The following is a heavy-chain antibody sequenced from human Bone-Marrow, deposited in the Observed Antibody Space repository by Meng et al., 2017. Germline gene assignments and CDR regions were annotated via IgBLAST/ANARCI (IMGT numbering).Heavy chain of an antibody. V-gene: IGHV4-34*01. Sequence: QVRRQQWGAGLLKPSETLSLTCAVYGGSFSGYYWSWIRQPPGKGLEWIGEINHSGSTNYNPSLKSRVTISVDTSKNQFSLKLSSVTAADTAVYYCARGVASPIFSTVVTPAFDYWGQGTLVTVSS. D-gene: IGHD4-23*01. CDR1: GGSFSGYY. CDR2: INHSGST. J-gene: IGHJ4*02. CDR3: ARGVASPIFSTVVTPAFDY.